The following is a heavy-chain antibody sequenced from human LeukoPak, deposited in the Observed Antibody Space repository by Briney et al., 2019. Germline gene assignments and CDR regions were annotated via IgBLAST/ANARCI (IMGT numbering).Heavy chain of an antibody. CDR1: GFTFSGYW. Sequence: PGGSLRLSCAATGFTFSGYWMQWVRQAPGKGLEWVANIKQDGSEKYYADSVKGRFIISRDNAKNALYLQMSSLRAEDTAIYYCARRYFDYWGQGTLVTVSS. CDR3: ARRYFDY. CDR2: IKQDGSEK. V-gene: IGHV3-7*03. J-gene: IGHJ4*02.